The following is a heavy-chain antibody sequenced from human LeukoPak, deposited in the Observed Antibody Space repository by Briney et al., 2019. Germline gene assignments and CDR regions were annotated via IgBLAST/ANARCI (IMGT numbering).Heavy chain of an antibody. D-gene: IGHD3-22*01. Sequence: PGGSLRLSCAASGFTFSSYGMHWVRQAPGKGLEWVAFIRYDGNNKYYADSVKGRFTISRDNSKNTLYLHMNSLRAEDTAVYYCAKDRGYHYDSSGYYHMDAFDIWGQGTMVTVSS. V-gene: IGHV3-30*02. CDR1: GFTFSSYG. CDR2: IRYDGNNK. CDR3: AKDRGYHYDSSGYYHMDAFDI. J-gene: IGHJ3*02.